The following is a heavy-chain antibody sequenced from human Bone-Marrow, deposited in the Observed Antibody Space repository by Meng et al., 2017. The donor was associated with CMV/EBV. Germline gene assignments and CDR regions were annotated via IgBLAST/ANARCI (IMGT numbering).Heavy chain of an antibody. CDR2: TYYRSKWYN. D-gene: IGHD3-22*01. CDR3: ARGDYYDSSEGYYFDY. Sequence: SQTLSLTCAISGDSVSSNSAAWNWIRQSPSRGLEWLGRTYYRSKWYNDYAVSVKSRITIIPDTSKNQFSLQLNSVTPEDTAVYYCARGDYYDSSEGYYFDYWGQGTRVTFSS. CDR1: GDSVSSNSAA. J-gene: IGHJ4*02. V-gene: IGHV6-1*01.